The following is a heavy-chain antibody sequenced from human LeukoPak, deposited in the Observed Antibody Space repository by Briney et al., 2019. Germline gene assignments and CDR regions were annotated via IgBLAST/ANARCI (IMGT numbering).Heavy chain of an antibody. Sequence: PGGSLRLSCAASGFTFDDYAMHWVRQAPGKGLEWVSGITWNSGRIGYADSVKGRFTISRDSAKNSLYLQMNTLRTEDTALYYCAKSATTILYGGAFDYWGQGTLVTVSS. CDR1: GFTFDDYA. J-gene: IGHJ4*02. D-gene: IGHD1-1*01. V-gene: IGHV3-9*01. CDR3: AKSATTILYGGAFDY. CDR2: ITWNSGRI.